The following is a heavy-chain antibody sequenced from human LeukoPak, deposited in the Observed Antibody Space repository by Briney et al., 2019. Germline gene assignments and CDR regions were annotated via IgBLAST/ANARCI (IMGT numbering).Heavy chain of an antibody. CDR1: GFTFSSYA. CDR3: ARVALRNRSRFDY. J-gene: IGHJ4*02. CDR2: ISYDGSNK. V-gene: IGHV3-30-3*01. Sequence: GGSLRLSCAASGFTFSSYAMHWVRQAPGKGLEWVAVISYDGSNKYYADSVKGRFTISRDNSKNTLYLQMNSLRAEDTAVYYCARVALRNRSRFDYWGQGTLVTVSS.